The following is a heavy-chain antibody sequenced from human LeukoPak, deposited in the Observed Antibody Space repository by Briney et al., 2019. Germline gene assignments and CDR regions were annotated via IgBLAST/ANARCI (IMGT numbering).Heavy chain of an antibody. J-gene: IGHJ3*02. CDR2: ISWNSGSI. CDR3: AKGFRNFAVAGEAFDI. V-gene: IGHV3-9*03. Sequence: PGGSLRLSCAASGFTFDDYAMHWVRQAPGKGLEWVSGISWNSGSIGYADSVKGRFTISRDNAKNSLYLQMNSLRAEDMALYYCAKGFRNFAVAGEAFDIWGQGTMVTVSS. D-gene: IGHD6-19*01. CDR1: GFTFDDYA.